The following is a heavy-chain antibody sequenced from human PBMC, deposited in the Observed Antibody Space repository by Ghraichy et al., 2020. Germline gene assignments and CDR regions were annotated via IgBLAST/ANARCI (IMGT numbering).Heavy chain of an antibody. J-gene: IGHJ4*02. CDR2: MSGTGYRT. CDR1: GFTLNTYA. V-gene: IGHV3-23*01. CDR3: ARDGYNHISLDV. D-gene: IGHD5-24*01. Sequence: GGSLRLSCAASGFTLNTYAMTWVRQAPGKGLEWVSVMSGTGYRTDSADSVKGRFTISRDDSKNTLYLQLNYLRAEDTALYYCARDGYNHISLDVGGQGTLVTVSS.